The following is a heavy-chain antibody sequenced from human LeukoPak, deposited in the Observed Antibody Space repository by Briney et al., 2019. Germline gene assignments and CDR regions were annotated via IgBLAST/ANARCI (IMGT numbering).Heavy chain of an antibody. J-gene: IGHJ6*02. D-gene: IGHD5-12*01. CDR2: INHSGST. CDR3: ARALAPYYGMDV. CDR1: GGSFSGYY. V-gene: IGHV4-34*01. Sequence: SETLSLTCAVYGGSFSGYYWSWIRQPPGKGLEWIGEINHSGSTNYNPSLKSRVTISVDTSKNQFSLKLSSVTAVDTAVYYCARALAPYYGMDVWGQGTTVTVSS.